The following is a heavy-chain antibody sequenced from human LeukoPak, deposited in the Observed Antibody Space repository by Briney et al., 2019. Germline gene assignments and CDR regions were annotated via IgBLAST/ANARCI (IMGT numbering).Heavy chain of an antibody. V-gene: IGHV3-48*03. CDR2: ISSSGSTI. CDR1: GFTFSSYE. Sequence: PGGSLRLSCAASGFTFSSYEMNWVRQAPGKGLEWVSYISSSGSTIYYADSVKGRFTISRDNAKNSLYLQMNSLRAEDTAVYYCARAYRSSYYYGSPIDYWGQGTLVTVSS. J-gene: IGHJ4*02. CDR3: ARAYRSSYYYGSPIDY. D-gene: IGHD3-10*01.